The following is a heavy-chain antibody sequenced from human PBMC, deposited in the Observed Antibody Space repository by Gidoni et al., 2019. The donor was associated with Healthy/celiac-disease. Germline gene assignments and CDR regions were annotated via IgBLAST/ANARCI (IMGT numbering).Heavy chain of an antibody. J-gene: IGHJ5*02. Sequence: QLQLQESGPGLVKPSETLSLNCTVSGGAISSSSYYWGGIRQPPGKGLEWIGSIYYSGSTYDNPSLKSRVTISVDPSKNQFSLKLSSVTAADTAVYYCARHRIVVVPAAMGWFDPWGQGTLVTVSS. V-gene: IGHV4-39*01. D-gene: IGHD2-2*01. CDR3: ARHRIVVVPAAMGWFDP. CDR2: IYYSGST. CDR1: GGAISSSSYY.